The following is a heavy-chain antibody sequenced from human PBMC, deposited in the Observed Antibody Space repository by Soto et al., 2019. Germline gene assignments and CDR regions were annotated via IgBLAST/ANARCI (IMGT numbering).Heavy chain of an antibody. CDR2: ISYDASTK. CDR1: GFTFNSYA. J-gene: IGHJ4*02. V-gene: IGHV3-30*03. D-gene: IGHD5-18*01. Sequence: QVQLVESGGGVVQPGRSLRLSCAASGFTFNSYAMHWVRQAPGKGLEWVAVISYDASTKYYADSVKGRFTISRDNSKNTLYLQMNSLRAEDTAVDYCATNSYGYVSTYYFDYWGQGTLVTVSS. CDR3: ATNSYGYVSTYYFDY.